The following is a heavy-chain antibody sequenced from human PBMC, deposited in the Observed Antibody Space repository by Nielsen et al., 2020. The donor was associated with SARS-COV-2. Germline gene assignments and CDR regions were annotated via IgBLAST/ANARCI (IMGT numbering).Heavy chain of an antibody. D-gene: IGHD6-13*01. CDR1: GYTFTSYD. CDR3: ASDARIAAAGTVVLRY. J-gene: IGHJ4*02. Sequence: ASVKVSCKASGYTFTSYDINWVRQAPGQGLEWMGWINPNSGGTNYAQKFQGWVTMTRDTSISTAYMELRRLRSDDTAVYYCASDARIAAAGTVVLRYWGQGTLVTVSS. V-gene: IGHV1-2*04. CDR2: INPNSGGT.